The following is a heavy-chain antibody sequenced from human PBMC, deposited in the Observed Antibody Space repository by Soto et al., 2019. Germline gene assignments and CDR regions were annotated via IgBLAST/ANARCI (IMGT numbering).Heavy chain of an antibody. J-gene: IGHJ3*02. CDR3: ARGLVAAVLRGVHAFDI. D-gene: IGHD6-13*01. V-gene: IGHV4-34*01. CDR2: LNHSGST. Sequence: QVQLQQWGAGLLKPSETLSLTRAVDGGSFSGYYWSWIRQPPGKGLEWIGELNHSGSTNYTPSLKSRVTLSVSSSKHQSSLMLSSVTAADKDVYYCARGLVAAVLRGVHAFDIWGQGTMVTVSS. CDR1: GGSFSGYY.